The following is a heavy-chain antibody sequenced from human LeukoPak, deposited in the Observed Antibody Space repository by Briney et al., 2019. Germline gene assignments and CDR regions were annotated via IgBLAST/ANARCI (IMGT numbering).Heavy chain of an antibody. CDR3: AKDMGITMVRGVIGFDY. D-gene: IGHD3-10*01. J-gene: IGHJ4*02. CDR1: GFTFDDYA. V-gene: IGHV3-9*01. CDR2: ISWNSGSI. Sequence: GGSLRLSCAASGFTFDDYAMHWVRQAPGKGLEWVSGISWNSGSIGYADSVKGRFTISRDNAKNSLYLQMNSLRAEDTGLYYCAKDMGITMVRGVIGFDYWGQGTLVTVSS.